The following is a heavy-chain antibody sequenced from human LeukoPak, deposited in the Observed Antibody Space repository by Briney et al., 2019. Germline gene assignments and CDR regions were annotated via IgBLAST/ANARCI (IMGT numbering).Heavy chain of an antibody. Sequence: PGGSLRLSCAASGFTFSDYYMSWIRQAPGKGLEWVSYISSSGSTIYYADSVKGRFTISRDQAKNPLYLQMNSLRAEDTAVYYCARDQQSYGDYGAFDIWGQGTMVTVSS. J-gene: IGHJ3*02. CDR1: GFTFSDYY. D-gene: IGHD4-17*01. V-gene: IGHV3-11*04. CDR3: ARDQQSYGDYGAFDI. CDR2: ISSSGSTI.